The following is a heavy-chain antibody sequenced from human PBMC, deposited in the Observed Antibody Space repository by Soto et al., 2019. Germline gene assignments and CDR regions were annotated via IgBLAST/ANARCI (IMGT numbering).Heavy chain of an antibody. V-gene: IGHV4-59*01. J-gene: IGHJ4*02. D-gene: IGHD6-13*01. CDR3: ARVSAGNFGTLKDGIDY. CDR1: GGSISSYY. Sequence: PSEILSLTCTVSGGSISSYYWSWIRQPPGKGLEWIGYIYYSGSTNYNPSLKSRVTMSVDTSKNQFSLKLSSVTAADTAVYYCARVSAGNFGTLKDGIDYWGQGTLVTVPS. CDR2: IYYSGST.